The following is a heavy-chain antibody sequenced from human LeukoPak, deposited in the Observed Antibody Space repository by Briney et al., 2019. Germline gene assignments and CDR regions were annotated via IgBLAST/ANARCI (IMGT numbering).Heavy chain of an antibody. CDR2: INNDGSNA. CDR1: GFTFSGYW. Sequence: GGSLRLSCVASGFTFSGYWIHSVPQPPAKGLVWFPHINNDGSNATYADSVNRRLPVSRDNAKSTVNLQLNRLRVEDTAVYHCVRGADWTGYVTPSVDVWGKGTTVTVSS. V-gene: IGHV3-74*01. D-gene: IGHD3/OR15-3a*01. CDR3: VRGADWTGYVTPSVDV. J-gene: IGHJ6*04.